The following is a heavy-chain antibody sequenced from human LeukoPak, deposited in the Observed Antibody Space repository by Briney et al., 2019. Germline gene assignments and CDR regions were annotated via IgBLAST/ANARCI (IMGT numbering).Heavy chain of an antibody. Sequence: GRSLRLSCAASGFTFSSYAMHWVRQAPGKGLEWVAVISYDGSNKYYADSVKGRFTISRDNSKNTLYLQMNSLRAEDTAVYYCARVWFGDFVVDYWGQGTLVNVSS. CDR2: ISYDGSNK. CDR3: ARVWFGDFVVDY. CDR1: GFTFSSYA. D-gene: IGHD3-10*01. J-gene: IGHJ4*02. V-gene: IGHV3-30*04.